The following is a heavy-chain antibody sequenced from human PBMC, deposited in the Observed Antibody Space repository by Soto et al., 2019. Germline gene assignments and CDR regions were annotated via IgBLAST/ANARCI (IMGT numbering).Heavy chain of an antibody. V-gene: IGHV3-30*18. CDR3: AKDSRWGTYDSSGYYFDY. CDR1: GFTFSSYG. Sequence: GGSLRLSCAASGFTFSSYGMHWVRQAPGKWLEWVAVISYDGSNKYYADSVKGRFTISRDNSKNTLYLQMNSLRAEDTAVYYCAKDSRWGTYDSSGYYFDYWGQGXLVTVYS. J-gene: IGHJ4*02. D-gene: IGHD3-22*01. CDR2: ISYDGSNK.